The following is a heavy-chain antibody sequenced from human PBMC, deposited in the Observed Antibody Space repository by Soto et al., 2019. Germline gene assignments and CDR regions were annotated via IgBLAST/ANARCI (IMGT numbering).Heavy chain of an antibody. V-gene: IGHV4-31*03. CDR1: GGSIGSGGYY. J-gene: IGHJ4*02. D-gene: IGHD3-22*01. CDR2: IYYSGST. Sequence: SSETLSLTCTVSGGSIGSGGYYWSWIRQHPGKGLEWIGYIYYSGSTYYNPSLKSRVTISVDTSKNQFSLKLSSVTAADTAVYYCARVPEGPTYYYDSSGYYYFDYWGQGTLVTVSS. CDR3: ARVPEGPTYYYDSSGYYYFDY.